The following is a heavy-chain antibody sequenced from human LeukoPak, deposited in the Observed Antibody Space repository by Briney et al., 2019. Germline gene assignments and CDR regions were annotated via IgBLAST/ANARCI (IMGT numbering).Heavy chain of an antibody. D-gene: IGHD6-13*01. Sequence: PGGSLRLSCAVSGFTVSSNYMSWVRQAPGKGLEWVSFIYSGGSTYYADSVKGRFTISRDNSKNTLYLQMNSLRPEDTAVYYCARAGYSSTWYSIRLDYWGQGTLVTVSS. V-gene: IGHV3-53*01. CDR1: GFTVSSNY. CDR3: ARAGYSSTWYSIRLDY. J-gene: IGHJ4*02. CDR2: IYSGGST.